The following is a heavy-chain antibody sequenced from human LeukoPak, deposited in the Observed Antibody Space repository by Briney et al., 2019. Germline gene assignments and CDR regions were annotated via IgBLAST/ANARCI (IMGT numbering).Heavy chain of an antibody. CDR3: ARDIRAAAGNDAFDI. D-gene: IGHD6-13*01. J-gene: IGHJ3*02. Sequence: SQTLSLTCTVSGGSISSGGYYWSWIRQPPGKGLEWIGYIYHSGSTYYNPSLKSRVTISVDRSKNQFSLKLSSVTAADTAVYYCARDIRAAAGNDAFDIWGQGTMVTVSS. V-gene: IGHV4-30-2*01. CDR1: GGSISSGGYY. CDR2: IYHSGST.